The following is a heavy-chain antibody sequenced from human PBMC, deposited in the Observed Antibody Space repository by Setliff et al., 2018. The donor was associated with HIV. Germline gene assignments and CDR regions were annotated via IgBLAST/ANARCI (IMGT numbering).Heavy chain of an antibody. CDR2: ISYDGSYK. Sequence: GGSLRLSCAASGFTFSTYAIHWVRQAPGKGLEWVAIISYDGSYKYYADSVKGRFTISRDISKNTVYLQMNSLRPEDTAVYFCVRGDVAFLGVLSPLAVWGQGTMVTVSS. CDR3: VRGDVAFLGVLSPLAV. V-gene: IGHV3-30*04. CDR1: GFTFSTYA. D-gene: IGHD1-26*01. J-gene: IGHJ3*01.